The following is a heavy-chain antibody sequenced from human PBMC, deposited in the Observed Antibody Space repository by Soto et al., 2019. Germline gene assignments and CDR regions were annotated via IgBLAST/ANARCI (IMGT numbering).Heavy chain of an antibody. CDR3: ARHPSDFWFDP. D-gene: IGHD2-21*02. CDR2: IYYSGST. Sequence: QLQLQESGPGLVKPSETLSLTCSVSGGSISSSSYFWGWIRQPPGKGLEWIGSIYYSGSTYYNPSLKSRVTVSVYTSKNQFSLKLGSVTAADTAVYYCARHPSDFWFDPWGQGTLVTVSS. CDR1: GGSISSSSYF. V-gene: IGHV4-39*01. J-gene: IGHJ5*02.